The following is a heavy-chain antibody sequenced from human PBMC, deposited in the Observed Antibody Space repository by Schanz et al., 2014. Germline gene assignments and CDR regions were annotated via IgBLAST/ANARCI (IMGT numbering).Heavy chain of an antibody. CDR2: VHPGGST. J-gene: IGHJ2*01. Sequence: EVQLVESGGGLVQPGGSLRLSCAVSGFIVRSNYMTWVRQAPGKGLEWVSFVHPGGSTYYPDSVKGRFTISRDNSKNTLFLQMSSLRVDDMAVYYCGRAGTGMAGWYFELWGRGTLVTVSS. V-gene: IGHV3-66*01. CDR3: GRAGTGMAGWYFEL. CDR1: GFIVRSNY. D-gene: IGHD5-18*01.